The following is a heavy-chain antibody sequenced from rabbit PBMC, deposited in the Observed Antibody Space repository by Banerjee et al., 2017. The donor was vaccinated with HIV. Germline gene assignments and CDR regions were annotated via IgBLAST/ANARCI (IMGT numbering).Heavy chain of an antibody. V-gene: IGHV1S45*01. D-gene: IGHD8-1*01. CDR1: GFSFSNKYV. CDR2: INTTSGNT. Sequence: QEQLEESGGDLVKPEGSLTLTCTASGFSFSNKYVMCWVRQAPGKGLEWIACINTTSGNTVYASWAKGRFTVSRTSSTTVALQMTSLTAADTATYFCARSGAGTSYSYGLDLWGPGTLVTVS. CDR3: ARSGAGTSYSYGLDL. J-gene: IGHJ6*01.